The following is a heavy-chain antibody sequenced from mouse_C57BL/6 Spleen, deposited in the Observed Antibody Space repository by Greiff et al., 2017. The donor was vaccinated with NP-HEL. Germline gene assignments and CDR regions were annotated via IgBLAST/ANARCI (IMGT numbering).Heavy chain of an antibody. CDR3: ARRQLIDY. CDR2: ISSGSSTI. J-gene: IGHJ2*01. V-gene: IGHV5-17*01. D-gene: IGHD3-2*01. CDR1: GFTFSDYR. Sequence: EVMLVESGGGLVKPGGSLKLSCAASGFTFSDYRMHWVRQAPEKGLEWVAYISSGSSTIYYADTVKGRSTISRDNAKNTLFLQMTSLRSEDTAMYYCARRQLIDYWGQGTTLTVSS.